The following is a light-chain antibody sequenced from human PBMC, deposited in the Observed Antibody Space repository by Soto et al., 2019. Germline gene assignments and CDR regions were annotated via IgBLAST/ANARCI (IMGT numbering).Light chain of an antibody. V-gene: IGKV3-20*01. CDR1: QSVSSSS. J-gene: IGKJ1*01. CDR3: QQYGSSPRT. CDR2: GAS. Sequence: EIVLTQFPDTLSLSPGERATLSCRASQSVSSSSLAWYQQKRGQAPRLLIHGASSRATGIPDRFSGSGSGTDFTLTINRLEPEDFAVYYCQQYGSSPRTFGQGTKVEV.